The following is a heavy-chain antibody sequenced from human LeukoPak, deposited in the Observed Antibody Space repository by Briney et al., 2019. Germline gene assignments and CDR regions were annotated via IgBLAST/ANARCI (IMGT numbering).Heavy chain of an antibody. J-gene: IGHJ4*02. CDR2: ISSSGSTI. D-gene: IGHD2-2*01. CDR1: GFTFSDYY. V-gene: IGHV3-11*01. Sequence: GGSLRVSCAASGFTFSDYYMSWIRQAPGKGLEWVSYISSSGSTIYYADSVKGRFTISRDNAKNSLYLQMNSLRAEDTAVYYCARDVTKGLCYFDYWGQGTLVTVSS. CDR3: ARDVTKGLCYFDY.